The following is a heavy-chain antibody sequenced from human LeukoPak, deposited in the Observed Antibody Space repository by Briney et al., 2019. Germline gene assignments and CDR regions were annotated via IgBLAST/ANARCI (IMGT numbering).Heavy chain of an antibody. Sequence: GASVKVSCKASGYTFTGYYMHWVRQAPGQGLEWMGRINPNSGGTNYAQKFQGRVTMTRDTSISTAYMELRSLRSDDTAVYYCARVQELKRPSTGIVVVNPVAYYYYYMDVWGKGTTVTVSS. D-gene: IGHD3-22*01. V-gene: IGHV1-2*06. CDR2: INPNSGGT. J-gene: IGHJ6*03. CDR3: ARVQELKRPSTGIVVVNPVAYYYYYMDV. CDR1: GYTFTGYY.